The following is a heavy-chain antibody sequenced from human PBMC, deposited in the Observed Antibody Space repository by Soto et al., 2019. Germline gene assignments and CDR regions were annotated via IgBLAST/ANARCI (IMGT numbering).Heavy chain of an antibody. D-gene: IGHD3-3*02. J-gene: IGHJ4*02. Sequence: QLQLQESGPGLVKPSETLSLTCTVSGDSISSSDYYWGWIRQPPGKGLEWIGSIYYIGTTYYTPSLQSLVVISIDTSKNQFSLMLNSVTAADTAVYYCARRTVNIRTFYSCLKTNCFDFWGQGTLVTVSS. CDR3: ARRTVNIRTFYSCLKTNCFDF. V-gene: IGHV4-39*01. CDR1: GDSISSSDYY. CDR2: IYYIGTT.